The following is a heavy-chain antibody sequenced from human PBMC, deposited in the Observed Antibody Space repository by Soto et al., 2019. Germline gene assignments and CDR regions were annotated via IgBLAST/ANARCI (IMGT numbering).Heavy chain of an antibody. CDR2: IYYSGST. CDR1: GGSISSYY. CDR3: ARVGEGSWNSYYYYGMDV. Sequence: QVQLQESGPGLVKPSETLSLTCTVSGGSISSYYWSWIRQPPGKGLEWIGYIYYSGSTNYNPSLKSRVTISVDTSKNQFSLKLSSVTAADTAVYYCARVGEGSWNSYYYYGMDVWGQGTTVTVSS. J-gene: IGHJ6*02. D-gene: IGHD1-7*01. V-gene: IGHV4-59*01.